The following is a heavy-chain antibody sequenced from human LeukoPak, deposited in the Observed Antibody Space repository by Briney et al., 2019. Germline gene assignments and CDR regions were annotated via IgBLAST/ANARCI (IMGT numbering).Heavy chain of an antibody. D-gene: IGHD6-13*01. Sequence: ASVKVSCKASGGTFSSYAISWVRQAPGQGLEWMGGIIPIFGTANYAQKLQGRVTITADESTSTAYMELSSLRSEDTAVYYCASGAAAAGTRVLRDWGQGTLVTVSS. J-gene: IGHJ4*02. V-gene: IGHV1-69*01. CDR1: GGTFSSYA. CDR2: IIPIFGTA. CDR3: ASGAAAAGTRVLRD.